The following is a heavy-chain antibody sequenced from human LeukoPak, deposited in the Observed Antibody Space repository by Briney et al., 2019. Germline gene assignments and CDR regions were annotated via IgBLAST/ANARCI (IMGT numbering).Heavy chain of an antibody. CDR1: GGFISTYY. J-gene: IGHJ4*02. Sequence: SETLSLTCTVSGGFISTYYWGWIRQPPGKGLEWIGSIYHSGSTYYNPSLKSRVTISVDTSKNQFSLKLSSVTAADTAVYYCARGYCSSTSCYRAYWGQGTLVTVSS. V-gene: IGHV4-38-2*02. D-gene: IGHD2-2*01. CDR3: ARGYCSSTSCYRAY. CDR2: IYHSGST.